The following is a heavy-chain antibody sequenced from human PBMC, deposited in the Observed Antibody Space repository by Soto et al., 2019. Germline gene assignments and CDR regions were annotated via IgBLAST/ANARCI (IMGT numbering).Heavy chain of an antibody. D-gene: IGHD3-3*01. J-gene: IGHJ6*02. V-gene: IGHV3-23*01. CDR2: ISGSGGDT. CDR1: GFTFGTYA. CDR3: AKHHQRTGRFLEWVSSTDFGHGMDV. Sequence: EVQLLDSGGDLVQPGGSLRLSCAASGFTFGTYAMTWVRQAPGKGLEWVSTISGSGGDTYHADSVKGRFTISRDNSKNTLFLQVNSLRVEDTAVYYCAKHHQRTGRFLEWVSSTDFGHGMDVWGQGTTVTVSS.